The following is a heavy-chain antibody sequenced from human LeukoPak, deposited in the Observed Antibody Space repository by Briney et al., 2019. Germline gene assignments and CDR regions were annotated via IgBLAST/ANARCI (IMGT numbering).Heavy chain of an antibody. CDR1: GGSISSGSYY. CDR3: AREATVVGATII. V-gene: IGHV4-61*02. Sequence: PSETLSLTCTVSGGSISSGSYYWSWIRQPAGKGLEWIGRIYTSGNSDFNPSLKSRVTISVDTSKKQFSLNLSSVTAADTAVYYCAREATVVGATIIWGQGTLVTVSS. D-gene: IGHD1-26*01. J-gene: IGHJ4*02. CDR2: IYTSGNS.